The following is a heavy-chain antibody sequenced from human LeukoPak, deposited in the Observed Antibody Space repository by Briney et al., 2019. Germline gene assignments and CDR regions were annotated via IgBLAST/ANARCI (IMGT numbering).Heavy chain of an antibody. V-gene: IGHV3-9*01. Sequence: GGSLRLSCAASGFTFDDYAMHWVRQAPGKGLEWVSGISWNSGSIGYADSVKGRFTISRDNAKNSLYLQMNSLRAEDTALYYCAKDRGEGYCSGGSCYEVSRSLRDGGMDVWGQGTTVTVSS. D-gene: IGHD2-15*01. CDR1: GFTFDDYA. CDR2: ISWNSGSI. J-gene: IGHJ6*02. CDR3: AKDRGEGYCSGGSCYEVSRSLRDGGMDV.